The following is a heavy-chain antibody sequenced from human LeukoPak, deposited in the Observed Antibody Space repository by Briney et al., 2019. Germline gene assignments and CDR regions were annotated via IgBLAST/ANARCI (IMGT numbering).Heavy chain of an antibody. CDR3: ARVEAWGYSRGVDY. V-gene: IGHV1-46*01. J-gene: IGHJ4*02. CDR2: INPSGGST. Sequence: ASVKVSYKASGYTFTIYYMHWVRHAPGQALEWMGIINPSGGSTSYAQKFQGRVTMTRDTSTSTVYMELSSLRSEDTAVYYCARVEAWGYSRGVDYWGQGTLVTVSS. CDR1: GYTFTIYY. D-gene: IGHD6-13*01.